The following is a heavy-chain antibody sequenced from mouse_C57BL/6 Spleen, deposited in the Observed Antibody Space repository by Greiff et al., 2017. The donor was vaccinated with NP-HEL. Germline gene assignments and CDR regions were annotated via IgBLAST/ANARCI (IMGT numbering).Heavy chain of an antibody. CDR3: ARLDYYGSSYYFDY. Sequence: EVQRVESGPGMVKPSQSLSLTCTVTGYSITSGYDWHWIRHFPGNKLEWMGYISYSGSTNYNPSLKSRISITHDTSKNHFFLKLNSVTTEDTATYYCARLDYYGSSYYFDYWGQGTTLTVSS. V-gene: IGHV3-1*01. CDR2: ISYSGST. CDR1: GYSITSGYD. D-gene: IGHD1-1*01. J-gene: IGHJ2*01.